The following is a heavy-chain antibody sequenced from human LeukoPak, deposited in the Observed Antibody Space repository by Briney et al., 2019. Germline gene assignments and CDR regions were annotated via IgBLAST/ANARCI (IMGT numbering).Heavy chain of an antibody. CDR1: GFTFSSYG. Sequence: PGGSLRLSCAASGFTFSSYGMHWVRQAPGKGLEWVAVIWYDGSNKYYADSVKGRFTISRDNSKNTLYLQMNSLRAEDTAVYYCAKTVTTWGYYYYGMDVWGQGTMVTVSS. J-gene: IGHJ6*02. D-gene: IGHD4-17*01. V-gene: IGHV3-33*06. CDR2: IWYDGSNK. CDR3: AKTVTTWGYYYYGMDV.